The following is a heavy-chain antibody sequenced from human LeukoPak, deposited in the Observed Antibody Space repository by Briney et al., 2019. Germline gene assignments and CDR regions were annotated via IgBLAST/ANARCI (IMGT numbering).Heavy chain of an antibody. CDR1: GFTVSSNY. J-gene: IGHJ4*02. CDR3: ARGGYYDSSAWGYFDY. Sequence: GGSLRLSCAASGFTVSSNYMSWVRQAPGKGLEWVSVIYSGGSTYYADSVKGRFTISRDNSKNTLYLQMNSLRAEDTAVYYCARGGYYDSSAWGYFDYWGQGTLVTVSS. V-gene: IGHV3-53*01. CDR2: IYSGGST. D-gene: IGHD3-22*01.